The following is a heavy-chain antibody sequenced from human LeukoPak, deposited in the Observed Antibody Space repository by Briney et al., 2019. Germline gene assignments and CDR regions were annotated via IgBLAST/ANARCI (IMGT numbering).Heavy chain of an antibody. CDR2: INPNSGGT. CDR1: GYTFTGYY. CDR3: ARAPPITRGPFDP. V-gene: IGHV1-2*02. Sequence: ASVKVSCKASGYTFTGYYMHWVRQAPGQGLEWMGWINPNSGGTIYAQKFQGRVTMTRDTSISTVYMELSRLRSDDTAVYYCARAPPITRGPFDPWGQGTLVTVSS. J-gene: IGHJ5*02. D-gene: IGHD3-10*01.